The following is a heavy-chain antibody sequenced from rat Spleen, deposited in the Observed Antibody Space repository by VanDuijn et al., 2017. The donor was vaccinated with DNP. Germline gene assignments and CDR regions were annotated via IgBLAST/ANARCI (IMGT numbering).Heavy chain of an antibody. CDR1: GYSITSNY. V-gene: IGHV3-1*01. D-gene: IGHD1-12*03. Sequence: EVQLQESGPGLVKPSQSLSLTCSVTGYSITSNYWGWIRKFPGNKMEWIGHISYSGSTSYNPSLKSRISIIRDTSNNQFFLQLNSVNTEDTATYYCARFDNYYYDGYYDYWGQGVMVTVSS. J-gene: IGHJ2*01. CDR3: ARFDNYYYDGYYDY. CDR2: ISYSGST.